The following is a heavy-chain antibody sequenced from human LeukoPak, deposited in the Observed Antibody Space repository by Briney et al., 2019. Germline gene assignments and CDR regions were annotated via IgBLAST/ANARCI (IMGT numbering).Heavy chain of an antibody. Sequence: PGGSLRLPCAASGFIFSNYWMTWVRQAPGKGLEWVANIKQDGSEIKYVDSVKGRFTISRDNAKNSLYLQMNSLRVEDTGVYYCARGSGWYLPWGQGTLVTVSS. J-gene: IGHJ5*02. D-gene: IGHD6-19*01. CDR2: IKQDGSEI. CDR1: GFIFSNYW. V-gene: IGHV3-7*01. CDR3: ARGSGWYLP.